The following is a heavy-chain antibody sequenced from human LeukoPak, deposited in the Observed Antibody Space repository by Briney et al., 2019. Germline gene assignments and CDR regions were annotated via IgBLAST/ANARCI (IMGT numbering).Heavy chain of an antibody. V-gene: IGHV3-43*02. D-gene: IGHD1-26*01. CDR3: AKDMGGSGRNWASNWFDP. Sequence: GGSLRLSCAASGFTFGDYPMHWVRQAPGKGLEWVSLICGDGGSSFQADSVRGRFTISRDNSKNSLYLQMNSLRSEDTALYYCAKDMGGSGRNWASNWFDPWGQGTLVTVSS. CDR2: ICGDGGSS. J-gene: IGHJ5*02. CDR1: GFTFGDYP.